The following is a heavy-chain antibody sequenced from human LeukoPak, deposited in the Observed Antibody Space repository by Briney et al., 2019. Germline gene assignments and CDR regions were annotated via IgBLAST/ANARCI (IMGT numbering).Heavy chain of an antibody. CDR3: ARDLPYGSGSFDHFDY. CDR2: IVPIFGTA. CDR1: RGRFSTNA. D-gene: IGHD3-10*01. J-gene: IGHJ4*02. V-gene: IGHV1-69*05. Sequence: GASVKVSCKASRGRFSTNAINWVRQTPGQGLEWMGGIVPIFGTADYAQKLQGRVTMTTDTSTSTAYMELRSLRSDDTAVYYCARDLPYGSGSFDHFDYWGQGTLVTVSS.